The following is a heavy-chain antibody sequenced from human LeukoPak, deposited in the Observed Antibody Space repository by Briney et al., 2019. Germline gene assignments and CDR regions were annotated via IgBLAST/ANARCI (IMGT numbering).Heavy chain of an antibody. Sequence: PSQTLSLTCTVSGGSISSGDYYWTWIRHHPGKGLEWIGYIYYRGSTNYNPSLKSRVTISVDTSKNQFSLKLSSVTAADTAVYYCARGRYYDFYSLWGQGTLVTVSS. V-gene: IGHV4-31*03. D-gene: IGHD3-3*01. CDR1: GGSISSGDYY. CDR2: IYYRGST. J-gene: IGHJ4*02. CDR3: ARGRYYDFYSL.